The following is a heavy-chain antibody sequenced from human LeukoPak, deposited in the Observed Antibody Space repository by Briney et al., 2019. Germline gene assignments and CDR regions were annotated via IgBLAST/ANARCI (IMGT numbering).Heavy chain of an antibody. Sequence: AGGSLRLSCAASGFTFSSYSMNWVRQAPGKGLEWVSSISSSSSYIYYADSVKGRFTISRDNSKNTLYLQMNSLRAEDTALYYCAKDGIAVAVSGDYFDYWGQGTLVTVSS. CDR1: GFTFSSYS. CDR2: ISSSSSYI. D-gene: IGHD6-19*01. CDR3: AKDGIAVAVSGDYFDY. J-gene: IGHJ4*02. V-gene: IGHV3-21*04.